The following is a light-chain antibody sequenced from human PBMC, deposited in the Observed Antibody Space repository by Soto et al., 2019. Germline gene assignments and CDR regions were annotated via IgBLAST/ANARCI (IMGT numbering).Light chain of an antibody. J-gene: IGKJ2*01. Sequence: EIVLTQSPATLSLSPGERATISCRASQSVSSYLAWYQQKPGQAPRLLIYDASNRATGIPARFSGSGSGTDFTLTISSLEPEDFEVYYCQQRSNWPRTFGQGTKLEIK. CDR1: QSVSSY. CDR3: QQRSNWPRT. V-gene: IGKV3-11*01. CDR2: DAS.